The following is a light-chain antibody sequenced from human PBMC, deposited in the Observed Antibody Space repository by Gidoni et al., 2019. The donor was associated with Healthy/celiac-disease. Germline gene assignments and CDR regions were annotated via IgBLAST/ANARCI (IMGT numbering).Light chain of an antibody. V-gene: IGKV1-39*01. Sequence: DIQMTQSPSSLSASVVDRVTITCRASQSISSYLNWYQQKPGKAPKLRIYAASSLQSGVPSRFSGSGSGTEFTLTISSLQPEDCATYYCQQSYSTPYTCGQGTKLEIK. J-gene: IGKJ2*01. CDR1: QSISSY. CDR3: QQSYSTPYT. CDR2: AAS.